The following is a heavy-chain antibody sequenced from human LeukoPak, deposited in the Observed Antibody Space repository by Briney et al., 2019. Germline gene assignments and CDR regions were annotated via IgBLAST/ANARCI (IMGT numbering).Heavy chain of an antibody. D-gene: IGHD6-19*01. CDR1: GFTFSSYG. CDR2: ISGSGSST. J-gene: IGHJ4*02. Sequence: GGTLRLSRAASGFTFSSYGMSWVRQAPGKGLEWVSAISGSGSSTYYAASVKGRFTISRDNAKNSLYLQMNSLRAEDTAVYYCARDQVSVAGTGIDYWGQGTLVTVSS. V-gene: IGHV3-23*01. CDR3: ARDQVSVAGTGIDY.